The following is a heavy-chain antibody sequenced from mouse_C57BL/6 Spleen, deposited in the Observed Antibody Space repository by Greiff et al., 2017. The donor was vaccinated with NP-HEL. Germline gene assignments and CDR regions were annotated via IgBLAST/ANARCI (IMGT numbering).Heavy chain of an antibody. Sequence: QVHVKQSGAELARPGASVKLSCKASGYTFTSYGISWVKQRTGQGLEWIGEIYPRSGNTYYNEKFKGKATLTADKSSSTAYMELRSLTSEDSAVYFCARWGAQAISWFAYWGQGTLVTVSA. CDR3: ARWGAQAISWFAY. V-gene: IGHV1-81*01. D-gene: IGHD3-2*02. CDR1: GYTFTSYG. CDR2: IYPRSGNT. J-gene: IGHJ3*01.